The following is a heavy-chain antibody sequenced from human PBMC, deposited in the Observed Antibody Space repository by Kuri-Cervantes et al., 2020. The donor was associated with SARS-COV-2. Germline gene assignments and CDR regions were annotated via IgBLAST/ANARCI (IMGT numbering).Heavy chain of an antibody. Sequence: LRLSCTVSGGSISSGSYYWTWIRQPAGKGLEWIGRLYTSGSTNYNPSLKSRVTISADTSKNQFSLKLSSVTAADTAVYYCAGGYYYDSSGPVLRYYFDYWGQGTLVTVSS. CDR2: LYTSGST. CDR3: AGGYYYDSSGPVLRYYFDY. J-gene: IGHJ4*02. CDR1: GGSISSGSYY. D-gene: IGHD3-22*01. V-gene: IGHV4-61*02.